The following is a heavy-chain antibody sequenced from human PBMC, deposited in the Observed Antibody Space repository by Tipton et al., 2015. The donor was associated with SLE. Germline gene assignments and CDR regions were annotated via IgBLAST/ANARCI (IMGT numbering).Heavy chain of an antibody. Sequence: SLRLSCAASGFTFDDYAMHWVRQAPGKGLEWVSGISWNSGSIGYADSVKGRFTISRDNAKNTVYLQMNSLRADDTAIYYCIRAIASADSSWGQGTLVTVSS. J-gene: IGHJ4*02. V-gene: IGHV3-9*01. CDR2: ISWNSGSI. CDR3: IRAIASADSS. CDR1: GFTFDDYA. D-gene: IGHD6-13*01.